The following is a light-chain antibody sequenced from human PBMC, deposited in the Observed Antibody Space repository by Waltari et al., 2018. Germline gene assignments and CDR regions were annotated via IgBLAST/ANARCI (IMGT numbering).Light chain of an antibody. Sequence: DIQMTQSPSTLSASVGDRVTITCRASQSISSWLAWYQQKPGKAPKLLIYKASSVESGVPSRFSGSGSGTEFPLTISSLQPDDFATYYCQQYNSYQWTFGQGTKVEIK. CDR2: KAS. CDR3: QQYNSYQWT. J-gene: IGKJ1*01. CDR1: QSISSW. V-gene: IGKV1-5*03.